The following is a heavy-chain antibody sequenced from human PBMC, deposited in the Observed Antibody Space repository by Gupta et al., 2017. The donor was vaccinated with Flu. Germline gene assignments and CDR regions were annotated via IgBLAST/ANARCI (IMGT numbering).Heavy chain of an antibody. CDR3: ATVTSGC. D-gene: IGHD4-17*01. CDR2: INPDGIST. V-gene: IGHV3-74*03. J-gene: IGHJ4*02. CDR1: SSY. Sequence: SSYLQWVRQAPGKGLVWVSRINPDGISTTYAASVKGRFTFSRDNAKNTLYLQMNSLGDDDTAVYYCATVTSGCWGQGTLVTVSS.